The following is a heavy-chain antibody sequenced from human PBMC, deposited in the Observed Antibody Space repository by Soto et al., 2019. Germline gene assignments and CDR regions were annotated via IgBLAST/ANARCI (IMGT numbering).Heavy chain of an antibody. Sequence: PGGSLRLSCAASGFTFSSYWMSWVRQAPGKGLEWVANIKQDGSEKYYVDSVKGRFTISRDNAKNSLYLQMNSLRAEDTAVYYCARARYGFWSGVKGGGGMDVWGQGTTVTVSS. D-gene: IGHD3-3*01. CDR2: IKQDGSEK. CDR3: ARARYGFWSGVKGGGGMDV. J-gene: IGHJ6*02. V-gene: IGHV3-7*03. CDR1: GFTFSSYW.